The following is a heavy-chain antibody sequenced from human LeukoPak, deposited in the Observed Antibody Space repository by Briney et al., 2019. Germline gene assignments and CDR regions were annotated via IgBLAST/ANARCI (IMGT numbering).Heavy chain of an antibody. D-gene: IGHD6-13*01. CDR3: ARDIGSSSWYPEYFQH. Sequence: ASVTVSCKASGYTFTSYGISWVRQAPGQGLEWMGWISAYNGNTNYAQKLQGRVTMTTDTSTSTAYVELRSLRSDDTAVYYCARDIGSSSWYPEYFQHWGQGTLVTVSS. V-gene: IGHV1-18*01. CDR1: GYTFTSYG. J-gene: IGHJ1*01. CDR2: ISAYNGNT.